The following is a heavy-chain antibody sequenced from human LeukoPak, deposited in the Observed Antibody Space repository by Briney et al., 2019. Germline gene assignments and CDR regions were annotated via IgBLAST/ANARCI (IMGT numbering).Heavy chain of an antibody. CDR3: ARDHYGATFAPSSFDY. V-gene: IGHV6-1*01. CDR2: TYYRSKWCN. CDR1: GDSVSSNSAA. D-gene: IGHD1-26*01. Sequence: SQTLSLTCAISGDSVSSNSAAWNWIRQSPSRGLEWLGRTYYRSKWCNDYAVSVKSRITINPDTSKNQFSLQLNSMTPDDTAVYYCARDHYGATFAPSSFDYWGQGTLVTVSS. J-gene: IGHJ4*02.